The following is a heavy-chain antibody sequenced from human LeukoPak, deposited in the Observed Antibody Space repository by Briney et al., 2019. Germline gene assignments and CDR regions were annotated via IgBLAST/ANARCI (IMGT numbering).Heavy chain of an antibody. CDR1: GFTFSRYS. V-gene: IGHV3-21*01. D-gene: IGHD4-17*01. Sequence: GGSLRLSCAASGFTFSRYSMNWVRQAPGKGLEWVSSIISSSSYIYYADSVKGRFTISRDNAKNSLYLQMHSQRAEDTAVYYCARDRYGEWDFDYWGQGTLVTVSS. J-gene: IGHJ4*02. CDR3: ARDRYGEWDFDY. CDR2: IISSSSYI.